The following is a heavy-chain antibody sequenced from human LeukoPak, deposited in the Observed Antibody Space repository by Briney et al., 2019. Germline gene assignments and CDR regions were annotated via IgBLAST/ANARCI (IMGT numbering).Heavy chain of an antibody. Sequence: SSVKVACKASGGTCSSYAITWVRQAPGLGLEWMGRIIPTPEVANYAQKFQGRVTITADKSTSTAYMELSSLRPEDTAVYYCARVISGTWLWFWGQGTLVTVSS. CDR3: ARVISGTWLWF. CDR2: IIPTPEVA. D-gene: IGHD1-14*01. J-gene: IGHJ4*02. CDR1: GGTCSSYA. V-gene: IGHV1-69*04.